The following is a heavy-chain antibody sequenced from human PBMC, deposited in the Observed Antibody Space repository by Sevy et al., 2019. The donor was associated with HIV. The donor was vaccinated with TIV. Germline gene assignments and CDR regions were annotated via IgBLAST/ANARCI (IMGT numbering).Heavy chain of an antibody. Sequence: GGSLRLSCAASGFTFSSYSMNWVRQAPGKGLEWVSYISSSSSTIYYADSVKGRFTIYRDNAKNSLYLQMNSLRDEDTAVYYCAREGYYYDSSGYYSFDYWGKGTLVTVSS. CDR3: AREGYYYDSSGYYSFDY. CDR2: ISSSSSTI. D-gene: IGHD3-22*01. CDR1: GFTFSSYS. V-gene: IGHV3-48*02. J-gene: IGHJ4*02.